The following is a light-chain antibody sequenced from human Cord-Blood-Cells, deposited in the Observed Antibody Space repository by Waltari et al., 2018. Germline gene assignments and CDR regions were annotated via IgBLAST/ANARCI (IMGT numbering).Light chain of an antibody. CDR3: SSYTSSSTVV. CDR1: SSDVGGYNY. Sequence: QSALTQPASVSGSPGQSITISCTGTSSDVGGYNYVSWYPQHPGKAPKLMVYDVSQRPSRVSKRFSGSKAGNTASLTIAGLQAEDEADYYCSSYTSSSTVVFGGGTKLTVL. V-gene: IGLV2-14*01. J-gene: IGLJ2*01. CDR2: DVS.